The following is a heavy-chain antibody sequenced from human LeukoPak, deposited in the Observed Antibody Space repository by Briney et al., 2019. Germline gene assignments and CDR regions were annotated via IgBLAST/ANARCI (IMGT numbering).Heavy chain of an antibody. CDR3: ARPKQGHCYNGVCNWFDP. Sequence: GASVKVSCKASGGTFSSYAISWVRQAPGQGLEWMGWINPNSGGTNYAQKFQGRVTMTRDTSITTAYMELSRLRSDDTAVYYCARPKQGHCYNGVCNWFDPWGQGTLVTVSS. CDR2: INPNSGGT. J-gene: IGHJ5*02. V-gene: IGHV1-2*02. CDR1: GGTFSSYA. D-gene: IGHD2-8*01.